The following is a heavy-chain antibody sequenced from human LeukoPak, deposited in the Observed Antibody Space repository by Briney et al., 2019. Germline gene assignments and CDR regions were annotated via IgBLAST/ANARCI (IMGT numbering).Heavy chain of an antibody. J-gene: IGHJ4*02. CDR2: ISGSGGST. CDR1: GFTFSSYA. V-gene: IGHV3-23*01. D-gene: IGHD1-26*01. Sequence: GGSLRLSCAASGFTFSSYAMSWVRQAPGKGLEWVSAISGSGGSTYYADSVKGRFTIFRDNSKNTLYLQMNSLRAEDTAVYYCAKSLDRRVGATVLLWGQGTLVTVSS. CDR3: AKSLDRRVGATVLL.